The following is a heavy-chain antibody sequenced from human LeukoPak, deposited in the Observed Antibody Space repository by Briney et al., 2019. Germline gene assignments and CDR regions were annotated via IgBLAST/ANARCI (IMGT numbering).Heavy chain of an antibody. D-gene: IGHD2-21*01. Sequence: SETLSLTCTVSGGSIRNYYWNWLRQPPGKGLEWIGYTSDSGNTDYKPSLKSRVTISVDTSKNQFSLKLTSATAADTAVYYCARWHSHGRYFDYWGQGALVTVSS. CDR3: ARWHSHGRYFDY. CDR2: TSDSGNT. V-gene: IGHV4-59*01. J-gene: IGHJ4*02. CDR1: GGSIRNYY.